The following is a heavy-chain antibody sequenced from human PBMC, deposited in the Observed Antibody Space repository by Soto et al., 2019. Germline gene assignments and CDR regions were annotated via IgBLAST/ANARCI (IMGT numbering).Heavy chain of an antibody. CDR1: GGSFSGYY. CDR2: INHSGST. Sequence: SETLSLTCAVYGGSFSGYYWSWIRQPPGKGLEWIGEINHSGSTNYNPSLKSRVTISVDTSKNQFSLKLSSVTAADTAVYHCARETAAANWFEPWGQGTLVTVSS. V-gene: IGHV4-34*01. D-gene: IGHD2-2*01. J-gene: IGHJ5*02. CDR3: ARETAAANWFEP.